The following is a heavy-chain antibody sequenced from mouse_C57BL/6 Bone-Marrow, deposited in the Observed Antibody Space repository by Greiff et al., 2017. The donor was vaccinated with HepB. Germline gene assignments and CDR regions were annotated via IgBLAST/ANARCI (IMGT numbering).Heavy chain of an antibody. Sequence: EVQLQQSGPELVKPGASVKISCKASGYTFTDYYMNWVKQSHGKSLEWIGDINPNNGGTSYNQKFKGKATLTVDKSSSTAYMELRSLTSEYSAVYYCARDLEYYFDYWGQGTTLTVSS. CDR3: ARDLEYYFDY. CDR1: GYTFTDYY. CDR2: INPNNGGT. V-gene: IGHV1-26*01. J-gene: IGHJ2*01.